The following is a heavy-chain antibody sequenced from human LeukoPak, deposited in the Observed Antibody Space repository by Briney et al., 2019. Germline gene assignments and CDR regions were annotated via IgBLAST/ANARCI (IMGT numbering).Heavy chain of an antibody. CDR2: ISSSSSTI. J-gene: IGHJ4*02. CDR3: ARGPVKSVGATVVY. Sequence: GGSLRLSCAASGFTFSSYSMNWVRQAPGRGLEWVSYISSSSSTIYYADSVKGRFTISRDNANNSLYLQMNCLRAEDTAVYYCARGPVKSVGATVVYWGQGTLVTVSS. D-gene: IGHD1-26*01. V-gene: IGHV3-48*01. CDR1: GFTFSSYS.